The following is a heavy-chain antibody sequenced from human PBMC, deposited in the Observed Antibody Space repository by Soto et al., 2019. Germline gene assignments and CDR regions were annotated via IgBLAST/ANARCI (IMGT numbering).Heavy chain of an antibody. D-gene: IGHD1-1*01. CDR2: ISDHNGNT. CDR3: ARGRYGDY. Sequence: QVHLVQSGAEVKKPGASVKVSCQGSGYAFTTYGNTWVRQAPGQGLEWMGWISDHNGNTNYAQKLQGRVTVTRDTSTSTAYMELRSLRYDDTAVYYCARGRYGDYGGQGALVTVSS. V-gene: IGHV1-18*01. CDR1: GYAFTTYG. J-gene: IGHJ4*02.